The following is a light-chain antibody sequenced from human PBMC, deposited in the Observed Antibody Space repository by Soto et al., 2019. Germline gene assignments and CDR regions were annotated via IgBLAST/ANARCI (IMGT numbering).Light chain of an antibody. Sequence: EIVVTQSPGTLSLSPGERATLSCRASQSVSSSYLAWYQQKPGQAPRLLIYGASSRATGIPDRFSGSGSGTDFTLTISRLEPEDFAMYYCQQYGSSPRTFGQGTKVDIK. CDR3: QQYGSSPRT. CDR1: QSVSSSY. CDR2: GAS. V-gene: IGKV3-20*01. J-gene: IGKJ1*01.